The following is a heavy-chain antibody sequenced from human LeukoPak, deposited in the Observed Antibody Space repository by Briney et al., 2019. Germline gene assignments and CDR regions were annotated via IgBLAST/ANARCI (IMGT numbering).Heavy chain of an antibody. J-gene: IGHJ3*02. D-gene: IGHD3-22*01. CDR3: ARDPSYYYDSSGHYASDAFDI. CDR2: IIPIFGTA. V-gene: IGHV1-69*06. CDR1: GGTFSSYA. Sequence: SVKVSCKASGGTFSSYAISWVRQAPGQGLEWMGRIIPIFGTANYAQKFQGRVTITADKSTSTAYMELSSLRSEDTAVYYCARDPSYYYDSSGHYASDAFDIWGQGTMVTVSS.